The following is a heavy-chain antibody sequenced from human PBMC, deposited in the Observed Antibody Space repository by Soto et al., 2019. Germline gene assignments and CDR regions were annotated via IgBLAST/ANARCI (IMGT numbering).Heavy chain of an antibody. D-gene: IGHD3-16*02. J-gene: IGHJ6*02. CDR3: ARGIYLKYGLDV. Sequence: EVQLVESGGGLVQPGGSLRLSCAASEFIFNNYWMHWVRQVPGKGLEWVSRINTDGSTTNYADSVMGRITISRDNADNTVYLQMHSLRAEDTAVYYCARGIYLKYGLDVWGQGAAVTVSS. CDR1: EFIFNNYW. V-gene: IGHV3-74*01. CDR2: INTDGSTT.